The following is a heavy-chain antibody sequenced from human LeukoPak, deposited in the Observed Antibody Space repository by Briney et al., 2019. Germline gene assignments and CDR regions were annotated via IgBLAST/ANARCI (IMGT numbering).Heavy chain of an antibody. Sequence: PGGSLRLSCAASGFTFSSYAMSWVRQAPGKGLEYVSAISSNGGSTYYANSVKGRFTISRDNSKNTLYLQMGSLRAEDMAVYYCARDRTTGAADYYYYMDVWGKGTTVTVSS. V-gene: IGHV3-64*01. D-gene: IGHD4-11*01. CDR3: ARDRTTGAADYYYYMDV. CDR1: GFTFSSYA. CDR2: ISSNGGST. J-gene: IGHJ6*03.